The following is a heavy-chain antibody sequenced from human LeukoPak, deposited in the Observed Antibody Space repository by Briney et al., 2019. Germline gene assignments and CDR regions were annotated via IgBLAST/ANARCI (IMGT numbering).Heavy chain of an antibody. Sequence: SETLSLTCAVYGGSFSGYYWSWIRQPPGKGLEWIGEINHSGSTNYNPPLQSRVTISIDTSKNQFSLKLSSVTAADTAVYYCARAELRLVGATDYWGQGTLVTVSS. CDR3: ARAELRLVGATDY. J-gene: IGHJ4*02. V-gene: IGHV4-34*01. CDR1: GGSFSGYY. D-gene: IGHD1-26*01. CDR2: INHSGST.